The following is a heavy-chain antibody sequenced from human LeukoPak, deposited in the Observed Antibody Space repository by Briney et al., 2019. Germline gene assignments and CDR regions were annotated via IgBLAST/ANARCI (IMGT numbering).Heavy chain of an antibody. CDR3: AKDPHPGYTYGYFEY. CDR1: GFTFDDYT. V-gene: IGHV3-43*01. CDR2: ITLDGDNT. Sequence: RGSLRLSCAASGFTFDDYTMHWVRQAPGKGLEWVSLITLDGDNTYYADSVKGRFTIPRDNSKNSLYLLMNSLRSEDTAFYYCAKDPHPGYTYGYFEYWGQGTLVTVSS. J-gene: IGHJ4*02. D-gene: IGHD5-18*01.